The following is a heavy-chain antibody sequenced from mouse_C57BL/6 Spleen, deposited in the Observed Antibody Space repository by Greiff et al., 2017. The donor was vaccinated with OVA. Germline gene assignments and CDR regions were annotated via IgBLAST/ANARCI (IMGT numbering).Heavy chain of an antibody. CDR3: AREGSYWYFDV. CDR1: GYAFSSYW. J-gene: IGHJ1*03. CDR2: IYPGDGDT. Sequence: QVQLQQSGAELVKPGASVKISCKASGYAFSSYWMNWVKQRPGKGLEWIGQIYPGDGDTNYNGKFKGKATLTADKSSSTAYMRLSSLTSEDSAVYCCAREGSYWYFDVWGTGTTVTVSS. V-gene: IGHV1-80*01.